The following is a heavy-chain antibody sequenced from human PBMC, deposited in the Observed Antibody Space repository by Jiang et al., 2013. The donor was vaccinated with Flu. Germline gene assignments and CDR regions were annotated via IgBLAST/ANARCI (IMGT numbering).Heavy chain of an antibody. CDR2: IYSGGST. J-gene: IGHJ4*02. CDR3: ARAVVGATPRHNGAFDY. V-gene: IGHV3-53*01. D-gene: IGHD1-26*01. Sequence: SGFTVSSNYMSWVRQAPGKGLEWVSVIYSGGSTYYADSVKGRFTISRDNSKNTLYLQMNSLRAEDTAVYYCARAVVGATPRHNGAFDYWGQGTLVTVSS. CDR1: GFTVSSNY.